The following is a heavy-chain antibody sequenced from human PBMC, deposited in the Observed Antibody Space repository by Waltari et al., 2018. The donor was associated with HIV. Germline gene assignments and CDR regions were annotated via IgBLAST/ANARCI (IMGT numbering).Heavy chain of an antibody. D-gene: IGHD3-16*01. CDR3: AKGGSAMGTFDH. Sequence: EVQLLEYGGGFIRQGGSLRPPCAGSGFPFCGFVITWVGQAPGKGLQVVSGISGSGGTIDYADSVKGRFTISRDNSKNTLYLQMNSLRVEDTAVYFCAKGGSAMGTFDHWGQGTLVTVSS. V-gene: IGHV3-23*01. CDR1: GFPFCGFV. CDR2: ISGSGGTI. J-gene: IGHJ4*02.